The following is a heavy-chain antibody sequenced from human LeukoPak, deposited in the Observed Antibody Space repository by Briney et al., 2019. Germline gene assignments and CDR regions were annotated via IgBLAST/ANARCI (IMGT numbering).Heavy chain of an antibody. V-gene: IGHV4-38-2*02. CDR2: IYHSGST. CDR1: GYSISSGYY. J-gene: IGHJ3*02. CDR3: AGGKGYYDILTGYWSDAFDI. Sequence: SETLSLTCTVSGYSISSGYYWGWIRQPPGKGLQWIGSIYHSGSTYYNPSLKSRVTISVDTSKNQFSLKLSSVTAADTAVYYCAGGKGYYDILTGYWSDAFDIWGQGTMVTVSS. D-gene: IGHD3-9*01.